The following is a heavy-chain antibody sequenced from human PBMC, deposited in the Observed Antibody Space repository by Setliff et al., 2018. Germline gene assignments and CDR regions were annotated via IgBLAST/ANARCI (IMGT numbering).Heavy chain of an antibody. CDR3: ARDLGFASVYSDAFDI. CDR1: GFTFGGSA. Sequence: LSLSCAASGFTFGGSAIHWVRQASGKGLEWVGRIRSKPNSYATAYAASVKGRFTISRDDSENTAYLQMNSLKTEDTAVYYCARDLGFASVYSDAFDIWGQGTMVTVSS. J-gene: IGHJ3*02. D-gene: IGHD2-15*01. CDR2: IRSKPNSYAT. V-gene: IGHV3-73*01.